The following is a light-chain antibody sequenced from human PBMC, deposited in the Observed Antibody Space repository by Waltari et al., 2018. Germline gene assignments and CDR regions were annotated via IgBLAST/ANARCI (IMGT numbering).Light chain of an antibody. CDR1: QGSSTY. J-gene: IGKJ4*01. V-gene: IGKV1-9*01. CDR2: AAS. CDR3: LHLNNFPLS. Sequence: DIQLTQSPSFLSASVRDRVTITCRASQGSSTYLAWYQQKPGKAPKLLLYAASTLQSDIPSRFSGSGSGTEFTLTISSLQPEDFATYYCLHLNNFPLSFGGGTKVELK.